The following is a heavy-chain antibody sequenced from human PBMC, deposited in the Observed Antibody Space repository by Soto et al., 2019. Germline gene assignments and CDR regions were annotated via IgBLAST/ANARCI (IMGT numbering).Heavy chain of an antibody. CDR1: GFTFSSYG. J-gene: IGHJ4*02. Sequence: ESGGGVVQPGRSLRLSCAASGFTFSSYGMHWVRQAPGKGLEWVAVIWYDGSNKYYADSVKGRFTISRDNSKNTLYLQMNSLRAEDTAVYYCARDSSLFTTQPLDYWGQGTLVTVSS. CDR3: ARDSSLFTTQPLDY. V-gene: IGHV3-33*01. D-gene: IGHD3-3*01. CDR2: IWYDGSNK.